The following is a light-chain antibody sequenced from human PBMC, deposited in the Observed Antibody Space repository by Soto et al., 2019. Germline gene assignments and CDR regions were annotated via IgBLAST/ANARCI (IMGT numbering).Light chain of an antibody. CDR2: DVT. V-gene: IGLV2-14*01. CDR1: SSDVGGYTY. Sequence: SVLTKPASLSGAPGQSITISCTGNSSDVGGYTYVSWYQQHPGKAPKLMIYDVTYRPSGVSSRFSGSKSGNTASLTISGLQAEDEADYYCCSCTRSNTYVFGTGTKVTVL. CDR3: CSCTRSNTYV. J-gene: IGLJ1*01.